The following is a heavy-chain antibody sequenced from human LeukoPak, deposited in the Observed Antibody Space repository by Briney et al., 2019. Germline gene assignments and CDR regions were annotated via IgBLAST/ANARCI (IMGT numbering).Heavy chain of an antibody. CDR1: NYSISNSLY. CDR3: ARGTYGYYMDV. J-gene: IGHJ6*03. CDR2: IYRSGST. V-gene: IGHV4-38-2*02. D-gene: IGHD4-17*01. Sequence: PSETLSLSCSGSNYSISNSLYWGWLRQPPGKGLEWIGSIYRSGSTFYNPSLKSRVTISLDTSKNQFSLKLSSVTAADTAVYFCARGTYGYYMDVWGKGTTVTVSS.